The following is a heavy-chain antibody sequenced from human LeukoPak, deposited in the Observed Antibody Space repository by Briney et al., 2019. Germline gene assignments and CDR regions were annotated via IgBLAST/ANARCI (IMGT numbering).Heavy chain of an antibody. CDR3: ARDVDYYYGSGSYNAFDI. CDR2: IIPIFVTA. Sequence: ASVKVSCKASGGTFSSYAISWVRQAPGQGLEWMGGIIPIFVTANYAQKFQGRVTITADESTSTAYMELSSLRSEDTAVYYCARDVDYYYGSGSYNAFDIWGQGTMVTVSS. J-gene: IGHJ3*02. CDR1: GGTFSSYA. D-gene: IGHD3-10*01. V-gene: IGHV1-69*13.